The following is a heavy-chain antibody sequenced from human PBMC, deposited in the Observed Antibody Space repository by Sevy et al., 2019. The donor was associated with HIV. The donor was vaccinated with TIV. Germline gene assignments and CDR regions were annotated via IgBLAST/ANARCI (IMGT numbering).Heavy chain of an antibody. CDR3: ARVSGNSEWGYYFDS. J-gene: IGHJ4*02. CDR2: LYHSGST. D-gene: IGHD2-15*01. V-gene: IGHV4-30-2*01. Sequence: SETLSLTCAVSGGSLSSGAYSWSWIRQTPGKDLEWIGCLYHSGSTYYNPSLKSRVTISVDRSKNQFSLKLSSVTAADTAVYYCARVSGNSEWGYYFDSWGQGTLVTVSS. CDR1: GGSLSSGAYS.